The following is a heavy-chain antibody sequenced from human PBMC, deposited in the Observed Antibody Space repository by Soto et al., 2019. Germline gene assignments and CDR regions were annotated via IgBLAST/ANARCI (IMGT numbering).Heavy chain of an antibody. CDR1: GYTFTSYA. CDR3: AREDSSGYYPYFDY. J-gene: IGHJ4*02. V-gene: IGHV1-3*01. Sequence: ASVKVSCRASGYTFTSYAIHWVRRARGQRLEWMGWINAGNGNTKYSQKFQGRVTITRDTSASTAYMELSSLRSEDTAVYYCAREDSSGYYPYFDYWGQGTLVTVSS. CDR2: INAGNGNT. D-gene: IGHD3-22*01.